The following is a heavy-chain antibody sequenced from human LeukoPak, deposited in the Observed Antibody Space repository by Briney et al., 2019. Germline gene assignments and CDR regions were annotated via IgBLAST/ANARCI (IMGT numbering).Heavy chain of an antibody. Sequence: PGGSLRLSCAASGFTFSSFGMHWVRQAPGKGLEWVAFILYDGSNQYYADSVKGRFSISRDNSKNTLYLQMNSLRAEDTAVYYCARDRVVVAPEHAFDIWGQGTMVTVSS. D-gene: IGHD2-2*01. CDR1: GFTFSSFG. J-gene: IGHJ3*02. V-gene: IGHV3-30*02. CDR2: ILYDGSNQ. CDR3: ARDRVVVAPEHAFDI.